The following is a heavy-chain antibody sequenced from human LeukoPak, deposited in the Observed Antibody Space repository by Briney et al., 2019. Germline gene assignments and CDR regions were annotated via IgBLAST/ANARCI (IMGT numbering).Heavy chain of an antibody. V-gene: IGHV1-2*02. Sequence: ASVKVSCKASGYTFTGYYMHWVRQAPGQGLEWMGWINPNSGGTNYAQKFQGRVTMTRDTSISTAYMELSRLRSDDTAVYYCARTDGYSSSWQTNKDNWFDPWGQGTLVTVSS. CDR1: GYTFTGYY. CDR2: INPNSGGT. CDR3: ARTDGYSSSWQTNKDNWFDP. D-gene: IGHD6-13*01. J-gene: IGHJ5*02.